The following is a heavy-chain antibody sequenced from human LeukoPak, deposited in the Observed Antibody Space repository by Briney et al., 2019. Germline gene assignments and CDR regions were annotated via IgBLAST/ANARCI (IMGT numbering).Heavy chain of an antibody. J-gene: IGHJ5*02. D-gene: IGHD3-16*01. CDR1: GFTFSNYA. Sequence: GGSLRLACVASGFTFSNYAMNWVRQAPGKGLEWLSGSSVGDGNTYYADSVKGRFTISRDNSKNTLYLQMNSLRAEDTAVYHCAKNWGYQVLYNWFDPWGQGVLVTVSS. CDR3: AKNWGYQVLYNWFDP. CDR2: SSVGDGNT. V-gene: IGHV3-23*01.